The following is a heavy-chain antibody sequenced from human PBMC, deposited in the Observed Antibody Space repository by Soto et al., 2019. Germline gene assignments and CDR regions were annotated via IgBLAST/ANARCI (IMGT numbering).Heavy chain of an antibody. V-gene: IGHV4-30-4*01. Sequence: NLALTSTVSGGSISSGDYYWSWIRQPPGKGLEWIGYIYYSGSTYYNPSLKSRVTTSVDTSKNPCSLKLSSVTAADTAVYYCARVGGWSTVPGIYPLWFDP. CDR3: ARVGGWSTVPGIYPLWFDP. CDR2: IYYSGST. CDR1: GGSISSGDYY. J-gene: IGHJ5*02. D-gene: IGHD4-17*01.